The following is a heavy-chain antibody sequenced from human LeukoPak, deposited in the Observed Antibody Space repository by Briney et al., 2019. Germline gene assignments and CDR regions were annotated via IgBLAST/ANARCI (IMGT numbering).Heavy chain of an antibody. J-gene: IGHJ4*02. CDR3: ARRGGSSSRRSPVDY. D-gene: IGHD6-6*01. CDR1: GFTFSSYW. Sequence: GSLRLSCAASGFTFSSYWMTWVRQAPGKGPEWVANIKEDGSQKYYVGSVRGRFTISRDNAKNSLFLQMSSLRAEDTAVYYCARRGGSSSRRSPVDYWGQGALVTVSS. V-gene: IGHV3-7*01. CDR2: IKEDGSQK.